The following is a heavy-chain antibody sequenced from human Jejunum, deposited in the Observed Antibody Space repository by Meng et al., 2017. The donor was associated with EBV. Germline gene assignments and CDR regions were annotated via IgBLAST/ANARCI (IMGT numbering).Heavy chain of an antibody. J-gene: IGHJ4*02. CDR2: IYNSEST. CDR3: ARDQNGSYFAY. CDR1: GGSGSSGGYY. V-gene: IGHV4-61*08. D-gene: IGHD1-26*01. Sequence: QRQEADPGLVRRSEALSVTCTVSGGSGSSGGYYWSWIRQPPGKGLEWIGYIYNSESTNYKSSLKSRVTISADTSKNQFSLRLSSVTAADTAVYYCARDQNGSYFAYWGQGTLVTVSS.